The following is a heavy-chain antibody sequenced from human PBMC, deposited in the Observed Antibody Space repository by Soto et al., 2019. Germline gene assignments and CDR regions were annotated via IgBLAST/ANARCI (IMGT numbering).Heavy chain of an antibody. V-gene: IGHV1-18*01. CDR2: ISAYNGAS. Sequence: QIQLMQSGAELKKPGASGKVSCKGTDYAFINYGISWVRQTPGQGLEWMGWISAYNGASNYAHKFQDRLTLATDTSTTTAYMELMSLREDDTAVYFCARDDITWRVWDMDSWGQGTLVTVSS. J-gene: IGHJ4*02. CDR1: DYAFINYG. D-gene: IGHD2-15*01. CDR3: ARDDITWRVWDMDS.